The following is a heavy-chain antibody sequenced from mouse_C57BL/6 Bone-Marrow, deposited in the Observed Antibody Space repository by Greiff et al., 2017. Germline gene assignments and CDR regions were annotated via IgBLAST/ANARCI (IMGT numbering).Heavy chain of an antibody. CDR2: IDPSDSYP. Sequence: QVQLQQPGAELVKPGASVKLSCKASGYTLTSYWMQWVKQRPGQGLEWIGEIDPSDSYPNYNQKFKGKATLTVDTSSSTAYMQLSSLTSEDSSVYYCARGIDYGKYDDAMDYWGQGTSGTVSS. CDR1: GYTLTSYW. J-gene: IGHJ4*01. D-gene: IGHD2-1*01. CDR3: ARGIDYGKYDDAMDY. V-gene: IGHV1-50*01.